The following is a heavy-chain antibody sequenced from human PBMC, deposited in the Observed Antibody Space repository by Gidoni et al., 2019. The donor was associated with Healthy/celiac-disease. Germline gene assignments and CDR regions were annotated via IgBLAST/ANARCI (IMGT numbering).Heavy chain of an antibody. D-gene: IGHD3-16*01. CDR2: ISYDGSNK. CDR1: SSYA. J-gene: IGHJ4*02. CDR3: AKDLYRFSGSAYYFDY. V-gene: IGHV3-30-3*02. Sequence: SSYAMHWVRQAPGKGLEWVAVISYDGSNKYYADSVKGRFTISRDNSKNTLYLQMNSLRAEDTAVYYCAKDLYRFSGSAYYFDYWGQGTLVTVSS.